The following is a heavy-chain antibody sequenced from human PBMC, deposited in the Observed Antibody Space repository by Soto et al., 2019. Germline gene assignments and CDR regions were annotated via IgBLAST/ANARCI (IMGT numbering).Heavy chain of an antibody. CDR2: IYPADSDT. J-gene: IGHJ6*02. CDR1: GYRFTSYW. CDR3: ARPSEVSIPHYYGMDV. V-gene: IGHV5-51*01. Sequence: PGESLKISCKGFGYRFTSYWIAWVRQMPGKGLEWMGIIYPADSDTRYSSSFQGQVTISADKSISTAYLQWISLKASDTAIYYCARPSEVSIPHYYGMDVWGQGTTVTVSS. D-gene: IGHD2-2*02.